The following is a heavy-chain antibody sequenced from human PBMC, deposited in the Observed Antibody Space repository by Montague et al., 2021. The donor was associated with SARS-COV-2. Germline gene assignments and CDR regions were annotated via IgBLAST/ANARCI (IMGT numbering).Heavy chain of an antibody. CDR3: ARKEMKYSSIWSSGGDWLDP. Sequence: SETLSLTCTVSGGSISSSSYYWGWIRPPPGKGLEWVGSIYYSGNTXYTPSLKGPVTISGDTSKNQFSLKLSSVTATDAAEYYCARKEMKYSSIWSSGGDWLDPWGQGTLVTVSS. J-gene: IGHJ5*02. D-gene: IGHD6-13*01. CDR1: GGSISSSSYY. V-gene: IGHV4-39*01. CDR2: IYYSGNT.